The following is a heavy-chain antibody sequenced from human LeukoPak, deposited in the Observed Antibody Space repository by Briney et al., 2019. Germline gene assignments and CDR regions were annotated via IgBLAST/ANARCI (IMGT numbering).Heavy chain of an antibody. V-gene: IGHV1-18*01. D-gene: IGHD6-19*01. CDR3: ARGGVSSGWYGSYFDY. Sequence: ASVKVSCKASGYTFTSYGISWVREAPGQGPGWMGGISAYNGNTNSAQKLQGRVTMTTDTTTSTAHMELRSLRSDDTAVYYCARGGVSSGWYGSYFDYWGQGTLVTVSS. CDR2: ISAYNGNT. CDR1: GYTFTSYG. J-gene: IGHJ4*02.